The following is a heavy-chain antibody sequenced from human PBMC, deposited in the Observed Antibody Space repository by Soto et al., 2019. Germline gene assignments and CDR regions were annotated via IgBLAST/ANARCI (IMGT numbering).Heavy chain of an antibody. Sequence: SETLSLTCAVYGGSFSGYYWSWIRQPPGKGLEWIGEINHSGSTNYNPSLKSRVTISVDTSKNQFSLKLSSVTAADTAVYYCARGNYDFWSGYLLHYGMDVWGQGTTVTVSS. CDR2: INHSGST. V-gene: IGHV4-34*01. CDR1: GGSFSGYY. CDR3: ARGNYDFWSGYLLHYGMDV. J-gene: IGHJ6*02. D-gene: IGHD3-3*01.